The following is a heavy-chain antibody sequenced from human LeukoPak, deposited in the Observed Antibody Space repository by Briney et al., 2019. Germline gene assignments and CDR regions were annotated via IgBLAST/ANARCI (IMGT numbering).Heavy chain of an antibody. V-gene: IGHV3-23*01. J-gene: IGHJ4*02. CDR1: GFTFSSYT. Sequence: GGSLRLSCAASGFTFSSYTMSWVRQAPGKGLEWVSTITTSDGNTYYADSVKGRFTISRDSSKNTLYLQMNSLRAEDTAVYYCARSGIPVVCDYWGQGTLVTVSS. D-gene: IGHD1-14*01. CDR2: ITTSDGNT. CDR3: ARSGIPVVCDY.